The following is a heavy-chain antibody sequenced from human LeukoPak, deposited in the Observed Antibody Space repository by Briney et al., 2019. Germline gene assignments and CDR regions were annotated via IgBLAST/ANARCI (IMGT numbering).Heavy chain of an antibody. J-gene: IGHJ6*02. CDR3: ARDLAYDSSGYYNYYYGMDV. Sequence: ASVKVSCKASGYTFTGYYMHWVRQAPGQGLEWMEWINPNSGGTNYAQKFQGWVTMTRDTSISTAYMELSRLRSDDTAVYYCARDLAYDSSGYYNYYYGMDVWGQGTTVTVSS. D-gene: IGHD3-22*01. CDR1: GYTFTGYY. CDR2: INPNSGGT. V-gene: IGHV1-2*04.